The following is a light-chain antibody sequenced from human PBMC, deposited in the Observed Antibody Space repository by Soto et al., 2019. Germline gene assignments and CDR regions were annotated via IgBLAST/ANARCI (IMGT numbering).Light chain of an antibody. CDR3: SSYTRRNTLA. CDR2: EVS. J-gene: IGLJ2*01. CDR1: SSDVGGYNF. Sequence: QSALTQPASVSGSPGQSITISCTETSSDVGGYNFVSWYQQYPGKAPKLIIYEVSDRPSGVSNRFSGSKSGSTASLTISGLQAEDEADYYCSSYTRRNTLAFGGGTKLTVL. V-gene: IGLV2-14*01.